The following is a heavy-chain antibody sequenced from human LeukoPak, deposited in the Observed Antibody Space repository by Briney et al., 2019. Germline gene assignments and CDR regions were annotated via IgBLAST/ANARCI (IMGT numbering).Heavy chain of an antibody. CDR2: TNPNSGYT. D-gene: IGHD4-17*01. J-gene: IGHJ4*02. V-gene: IGHV1-8*01. Sequence: GAPVKVSCKTSGYTFTSYDINWVRQATGQGLEWMGWTNPNSGYTGFAQKFQGRVTMTRDTSISTAYMELNSLRSEDTAVYYCVRVYGAIDYWGQGTLVTVSS. CDR3: VRVYGAIDY. CDR1: GYTFTSYD.